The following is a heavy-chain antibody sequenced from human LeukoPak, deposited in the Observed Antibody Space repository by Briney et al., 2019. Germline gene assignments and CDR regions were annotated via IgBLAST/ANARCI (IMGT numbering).Heavy chain of an antibody. Sequence: GESLKISCKGSGYSFTSYWIGWVRQMPGKGLGWMGIIYPGDSDTRYSPSFQGQVTISADKSISTAYLQWSSLKASDTAMYYCARQSQGMYSSSWYPPGGANDAFDIWGQGTMVTVSS. CDR3: ARQSQGMYSSSWYPPGGANDAFDI. J-gene: IGHJ3*02. CDR2: IYPGDSDT. D-gene: IGHD6-13*01. V-gene: IGHV5-51*01. CDR1: GYSFTSYW.